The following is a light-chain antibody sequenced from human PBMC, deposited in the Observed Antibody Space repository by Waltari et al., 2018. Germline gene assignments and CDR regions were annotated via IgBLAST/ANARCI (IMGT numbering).Light chain of an antibody. Sequence: EIVLTQSPATLSLSPGERATLSCRASPSVSSYVAWYQQKTGQAPRLLVDEASNRATGIPARFSGSGSGTDFTLTISSLEPEDFAVYYCQQRSNWPRTFGQGTKVEIK. CDR2: EAS. CDR1: PSVSSY. J-gene: IGKJ1*01. CDR3: QQRSNWPRT. V-gene: IGKV3-11*01.